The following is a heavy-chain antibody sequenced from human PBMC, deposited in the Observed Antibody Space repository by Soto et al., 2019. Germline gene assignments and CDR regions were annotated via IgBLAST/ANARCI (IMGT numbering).Heavy chain of an antibody. CDR1: GFTFSSYA. V-gene: IGHV3-30-3*01. D-gene: IGHD6-19*01. CDR3: ARGRTGGSGWATTYYFDY. J-gene: IGHJ4*02. CDR2: ISYDGSNK. Sequence: GGSLRLSCAASGFTFSSYAMHWVRQAPGKGLEWVAVISYDGSNKYYADSVKGRFTISRDNSKNTLYLQMNSLRAEDTAVYYCARGRTGGSGWATTYYFDYWGQGTLVTVSS.